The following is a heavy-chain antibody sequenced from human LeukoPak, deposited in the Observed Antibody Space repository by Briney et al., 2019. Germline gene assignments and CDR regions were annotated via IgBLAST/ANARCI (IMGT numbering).Heavy chain of an antibody. CDR3: ATRDSGYGGGDY. Sequence: PSETLSLTCAVSGGSLSSSNWWSWVRQPPGKGLEWIGEIYHSGSTNYNPSLKSRVTISVDKSKNQFSLKLSSVTAADTAVYYCATRDSGYGGGDYWGQGTLVTVSS. J-gene: IGHJ4*02. D-gene: IGHD5-12*01. CDR2: IYHSGST. V-gene: IGHV4-4*02. CDR1: GGSLSSSNW.